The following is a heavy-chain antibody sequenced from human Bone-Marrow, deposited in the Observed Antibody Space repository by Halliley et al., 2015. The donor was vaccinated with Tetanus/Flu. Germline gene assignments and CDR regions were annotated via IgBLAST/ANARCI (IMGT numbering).Heavy chain of an antibody. CDR2: IYSSGSA. Sequence: KGLEWIGYIYSSGSAKYNPSLKSRATISVDTSKNQFSLKLSSVTAADTAVYYCARDYQLLSFWGQGTLVTVSS. J-gene: IGHJ4*02. V-gene: IGHV4-59*01. D-gene: IGHD2-2*01. CDR3: ARDYQLLSF.